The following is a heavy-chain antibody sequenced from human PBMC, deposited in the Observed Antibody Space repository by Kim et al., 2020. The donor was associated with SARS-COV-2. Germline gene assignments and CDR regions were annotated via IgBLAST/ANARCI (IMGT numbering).Heavy chain of an antibody. J-gene: IGHJ4*02. CDR2: ISYDGSNK. CDR1: GFTFSSYA. V-gene: IGHV3-30*04. Sequence: GGSLRLSCAASGFTFSSYAMHWVRQAPGKGLEWVAVISYDGSNKYYVDSVKGRFTISRDNSKNTLYLQMNSLRAEDTAVYYCARDWVAAAGLFDYWGQGTLVTVSS. D-gene: IGHD6-13*01. CDR3: ARDWVAAAGLFDY.